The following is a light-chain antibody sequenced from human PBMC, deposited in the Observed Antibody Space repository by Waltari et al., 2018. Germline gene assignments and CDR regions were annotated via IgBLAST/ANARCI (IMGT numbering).Light chain of an antibody. V-gene: IGKV3-15*01. CDR1: QSVRGN. CDR2: AAS. Sequence: EIVMTQFPATLSVSPGERATLSCRASQSVRGNLAWYQQKPGQAPGLLIYAASTRATGIPASFSGSGAGTEFTLTISSLQSEDFAVYYCQQHNNFPYSLGQGTRLEIK. CDR3: QQHNNFPYS. J-gene: IGKJ2*03.